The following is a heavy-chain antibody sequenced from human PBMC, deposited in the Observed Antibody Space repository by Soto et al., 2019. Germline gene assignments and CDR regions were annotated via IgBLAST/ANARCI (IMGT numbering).Heavy chain of an antibody. J-gene: IGHJ6*02. Sequence: LRLSCAASGFTFSSYGMHWVRQAPGKGLEWVAVISYDGSNKYYADSVKGRFTISRDNSKNTLYLQMNSLRAEDTAVYYCAKEGDDSSGYFYYYYYGMDVWGQGTTVTVSS. D-gene: IGHD3-22*01. CDR1: GFTFSSYG. V-gene: IGHV3-30*18. CDR2: ISYDGSNK. CDR3: AKEGDDSSGYFYYYYYGMDV.